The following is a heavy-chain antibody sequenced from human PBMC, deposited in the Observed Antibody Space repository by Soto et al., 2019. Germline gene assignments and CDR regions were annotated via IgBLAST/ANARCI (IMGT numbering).Heavy chain of an antibody. CDR2: IYYSGST. J-gene: IGHJ4*02. V-gene: IGHV4-59*01. CDR3: AREGADDSSGYYYFDY. CDR1: GGSISSYY. D-gene: IGHD3-22*01. Sequence: QVQLQESGPGLVKPSETLSLTCTVSGGSISSYYWSWIRQPPGKGLEWIGYIYYSGSTNYNPSLKSRVTISVDTSKSQFSLKLSSVTAADTAVYYCAREGADDSSGYYYFDYWGQGTLVTVSS.